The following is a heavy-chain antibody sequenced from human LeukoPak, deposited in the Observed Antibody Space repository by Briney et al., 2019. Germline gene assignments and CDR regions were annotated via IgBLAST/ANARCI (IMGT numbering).Heavy chain of an antibody. Sequence: WASVKVSCKASGYTFTSYGISWVRQAPGQGLEWMGWISAYNGNTNYAQKLRGRVTMTTDTSTSTAYMELRSLRSDDTAVYYCARNSIVPHALMDVWGQGTTVTVSS. D-gene: IGHD2-8*01. CDR2: ISAYNGNT. V-gene: IGHV1-18*01. J-gene: IGHJ6*02. CDR3: ARNSIVPHALMDV. CDR1: GYTFTSYG.